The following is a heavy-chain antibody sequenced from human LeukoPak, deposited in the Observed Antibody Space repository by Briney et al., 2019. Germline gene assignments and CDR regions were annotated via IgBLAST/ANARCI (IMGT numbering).Heavy chain of an antibody. D-gene: IGHD2-21*02. CDR3: AKANPVVVTAEYYFDY. Sequence: GGSLRLSCAASGFTFSSYAMCWVRQAPGKGLEWVSAISGSGGSTYYADSVKGRFTISRDNSKNTLYLQMNSLRAEDTAVYYCAKANPVVVTAEYYFDYWGQGTLVTVSS. CDR1: GFTFSSYA. CDR2: ISGSGGST. V-gene: IGHV3-23*01. J-gene: IGHJ4*02.